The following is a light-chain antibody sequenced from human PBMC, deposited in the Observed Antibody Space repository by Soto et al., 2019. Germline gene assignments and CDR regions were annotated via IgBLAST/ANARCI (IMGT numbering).Light chain of an antibody. CDR2: DVS. V-gene: IGLV2-14*01. CDR1: SSDVGGYNY. CDR3: SSYTSSSTRV. J-gene: IGLJ1*01. Sequence: QSVLTQPASVSGSPGQSITISCTGTSSDVGGYNYVSWYQQHPGKAPKLMIYDVSNRPSGVSNRFSSSKSANTASLTISGHQDEDEADYYCSSYTSSSTRVFGTGTKVTVL.